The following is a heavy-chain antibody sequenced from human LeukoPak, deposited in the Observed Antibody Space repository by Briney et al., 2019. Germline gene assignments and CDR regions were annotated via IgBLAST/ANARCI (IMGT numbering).Heavy chain of an antibody. CDR3: ARVWGAFDI. CDR1: GGSISSGSYY. D-gene: IGHD3-16*01. Sequence: SETLSLTCTVSGGSISSGSYYWSWIRQPAGKGLEWIGRIYTSGSTNYNPSLKSRVTISVDTSKNQFSLKLSSVTAADTAVYYCARVWGAFDIWGQGTMVTVSS. V-gene: IGHV4-61*02. J-gene: IGHJ3*02. CDR2: IYTSGST.